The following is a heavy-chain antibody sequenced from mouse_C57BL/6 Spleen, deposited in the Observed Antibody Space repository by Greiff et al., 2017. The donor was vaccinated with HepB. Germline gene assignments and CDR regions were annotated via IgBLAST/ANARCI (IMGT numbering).Heavy chain of an antibody. D-gene: IGHD1-1*01. J-gene: IGHJ3*01. Sequence: VQLQQSGPELVKPGASVKISCKASGYAFSSSWMNWVKQRPGKGLEWIGRIYPGDGDTNYNGKFKGKATLTADKSSSTAYMQLSSLTSEDSAVYFCAREPLYSPSFAYWGQGTLVTVSA. CDR3: AREPLYSPSFAY. CDR1: GYAFSSSW. CDR2: IYPGDGDT. V-gene: IGHV1-82*01.